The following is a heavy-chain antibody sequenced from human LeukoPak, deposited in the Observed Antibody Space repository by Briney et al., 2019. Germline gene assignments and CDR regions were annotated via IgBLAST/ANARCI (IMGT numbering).Heavy chain of an antibody. CDR1: GFTLGSYA. Sequence: PGGSLRLSCAASGFTLGSYAMHWVRQAPGRGLEWVAGISYDGTNKYYADSVKGRFTISRDNSKNTLYLQMNSLRTDDTAVYYCARESPACGEDCYFDYWGQGTLVTVSS. V-gene: IGHV3-30-3*01. CDR2: ISYDGTNK. CDR3: ARESPACGEDCYFDY. D-gene: IGHD2-21*02. J-gene: IGHJ4*02.